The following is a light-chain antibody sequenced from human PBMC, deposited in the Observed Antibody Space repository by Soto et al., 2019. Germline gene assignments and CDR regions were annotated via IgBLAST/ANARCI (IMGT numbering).Light chain of an antibody. V-gene: IGKV3-15*01. CDR2: GES. Sequence: DIVLTQCPATLSVSRGESATLSCRPSQGMXSKFAWFQAQPGQSTRILISGESTRATGIPARFSGSGSGTEFTLTISSLQSEDFAVSYCQQYNNWSTSTFGQGTRLEIK. J-gene: IGKJ5*01. CDR1: QGMXSK. CDR3: QQYNNWSTST.